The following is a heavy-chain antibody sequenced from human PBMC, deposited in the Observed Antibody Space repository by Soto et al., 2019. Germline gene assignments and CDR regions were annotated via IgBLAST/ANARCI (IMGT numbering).Heavy chain of an antibody. CDR1: GFTFRNYW. CDR3: ARILMRAADY. Sequence: PGGSLRLSCAASGFTFRNYWMSLVRQAPGKGLECVANIKQDGSDKYYVDSVRGRFTISRDNAKNSLYLQMNSLGAEDTAVYYCARILMRAADYWGQGTLVTVSS. V-gene: IGHV3-7*01. J-gene: IGHJ4*02. CDR2: IKQDGSDK. D-gene: IGHD2-15*01.